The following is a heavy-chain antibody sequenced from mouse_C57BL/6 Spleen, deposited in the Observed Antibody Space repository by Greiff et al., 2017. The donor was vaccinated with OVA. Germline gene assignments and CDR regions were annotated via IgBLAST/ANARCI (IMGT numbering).Heavy chain of an antibody. CDR1: GFTFSSYG. Sequence: EVKLVESGGDLVKPGGSLKLSCAASGFTFSSYGMSWVRQTPDKRLEWVATISSGGSYTYYPDSVKGRFTTSRDNAKTTLYLQMSSLKYEDTAMYYCSRHLSLYPWFAYWGQGTLVTVSA. V-gene: IGHV5-6*01. CDR3: SRHLSLYPWFAY. D-gene: IGHD2-3*01. J-gene: IGHJ3*01. CDR2: ISSGGSYT.